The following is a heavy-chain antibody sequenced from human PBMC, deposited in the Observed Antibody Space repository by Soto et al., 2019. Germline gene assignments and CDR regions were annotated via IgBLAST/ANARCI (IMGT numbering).Heavy chain of an antibody. D-gene: IGHD4-17*01. CDR3: AKRTSGTTWGESDY. CDR1: GYIFSDYG. V-gene: IGHV1-18*04. CDR2: ISTYSGNA. Sequence: QVHVVQSGAEVKKPGDSVKVSCKTSGYIFSDYGINWVRQAPGQGLEWMGWISTYSGNANLAQKFQGRVTMTTDTSTRTAYMELRSLRSDDTAVYYCAKRTSGTTWGESDYWGQGKLVTVAS. J-gene: IGHJ4*02.